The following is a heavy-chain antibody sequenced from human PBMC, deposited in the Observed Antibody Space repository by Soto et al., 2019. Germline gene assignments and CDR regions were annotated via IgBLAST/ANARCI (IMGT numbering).Heavy chain of an antibody. CDR2: KYHSGRT. CDR1: GGSLSSTKW. CDR3: ASQDYISLTVASFLVNAYFDL. V-gene: IGHV4-4*02. D-gene: IGHD6-6*01. Sequence: QMQLQESGPGLVRPSGTLSLTCGVCGGSLSSTKWWTWVRQPPGKGPEWIGEKYHSGRTNYNPSLTGPVTISLVESKSAFSLTLTSVTAADTPVYYCASQDYISLTVASFLVNAYFDLWGRGILVNVSS. J-gene: IGHJ2*01.